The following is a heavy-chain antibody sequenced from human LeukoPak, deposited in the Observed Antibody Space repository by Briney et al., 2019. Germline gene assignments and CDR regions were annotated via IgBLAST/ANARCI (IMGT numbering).Heavy chain of an antibody. CDR3: ARGFRLSAIEDWFDP. D-gene: IGHD2-2*02. V-gene: IGHV1-2*04. Sequence: GASVKVSCKASGYTFTGYYTHWVRQAPGQGLEWMGWINPNSGGTNYAQGFQGWVTMTRDTSISTAYMELSGLRSDDTAVYYCARGFRLSAIEDWFDPWGQGTLVTVSS. CDR2: INPNSGGT. CDR1: GYTFTGYY. J-gene: IGHJ5*02.